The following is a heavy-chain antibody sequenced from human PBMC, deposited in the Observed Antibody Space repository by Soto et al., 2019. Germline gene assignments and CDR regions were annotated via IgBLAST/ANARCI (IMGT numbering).Heavy chain of an antibody. J-gene: IGHJ5*02. V-gene: IGHV4-31*03. CDR2: IYYSGST. D-gene: IGHD6-13*01. Sequence: SETLSLTCTVSGGSISSGGYYWSWIRQHPGKGLEWIGYIYYSGSTYYNPSLKSRVTISVDTSKNQFSLKLSSVTAADTAVYYCARAAHYSSPFRWFDPWGQGNLVTVSS. CDR1: GGSISSGGYY. CDR3: ARAAHYSSPFRWFDP.